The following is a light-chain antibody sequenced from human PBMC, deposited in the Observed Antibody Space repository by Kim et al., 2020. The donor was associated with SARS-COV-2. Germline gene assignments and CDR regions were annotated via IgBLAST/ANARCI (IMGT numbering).Light chain of an antibody. CDR1: QSVPSNY. CDR2: GAS. Sequence: PGERVTLSCRASQSVPSNYLAWYQQRPGQAPRLLISGASNRATVIPGRFSGSGSGTDFTLTISRLEPEAFVMYYCQQYGKAPITFGQGTRLE. CDR3: QQYGKAPIT. J-gene: IGKJ5*01. V-gene: IGKV3-20*01.